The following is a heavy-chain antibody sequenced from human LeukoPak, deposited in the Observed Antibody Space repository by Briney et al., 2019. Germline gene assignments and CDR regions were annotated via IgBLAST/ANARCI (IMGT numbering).Heavy chain of an antibody. Sequence: PGGSLRPSCAASGFTFSSYDMHWVRQATGKGLEWVSAIGTAGDTYYPGSVKGRFTISRENAKNSLYLQMNSLRAGDTAVYYCARAGYSSSWFAGASPYYYYGMDVWGQGTTVTVSS. D-gene: IGHD6-13*01. J-gene: IGHJ6*02. CDR2: IGTAGDT. CDR1: GFTFSSYD. V-gene: IGHV3-13*01. CDR3: ARAGYSSSWFAGASPYYYYGMDV.